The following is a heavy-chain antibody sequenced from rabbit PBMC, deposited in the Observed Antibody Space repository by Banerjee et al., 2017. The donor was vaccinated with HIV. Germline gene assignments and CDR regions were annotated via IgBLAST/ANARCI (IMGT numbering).Heavy chain of an antibody. J-gene: IGHJ4*01. CDR2: IVADSSGTF. Sequence: QEQLGESGGGLVQPEGTLKLTCKASGIDFSNYYFIFWCRRPRGKGLGWMACIVADSSGTFCYASWSKGRFTISKTSSTTVTLQMTSLTAADTATYFGARRCVGWVYDSYFYGLWGPGTLVTVS. D-gene: IGHD5-1*01. CDR1: GIDFSNYYF. CDR3: ARRCVGWVYDSYFYGL. V-gene: IGHV1S45*01.